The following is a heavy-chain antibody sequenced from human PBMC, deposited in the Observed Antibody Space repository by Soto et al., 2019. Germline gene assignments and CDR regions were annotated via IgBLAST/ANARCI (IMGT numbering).Heavy chain of an antibody. CDR3: ARGSWRLGYCSGGSCYDFDY. Sequence: GASVKVSCKASGFTFTSSAVQWVRQARGQRLEWIGWIVVGSGGTNYAQKFQGRVTMTRDTSISTAYMELSRLRSDDTAVYYCARGSWRLGYCSGGSCYDFDYWGQGTLVTVSS. CDR2: IVVGSGGT. CDR1: GFTFTSSA. D-gene: IGHD2-15*01. V-gene: IGHV1-58*01. J-gene: IGHJ4*02.